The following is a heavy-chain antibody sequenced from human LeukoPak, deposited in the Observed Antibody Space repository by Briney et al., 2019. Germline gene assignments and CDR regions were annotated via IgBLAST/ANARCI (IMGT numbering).Heavy chain of an antibody. CDR2: LWYDGSNK. D-gene: IGHD3-10*01. CDR1: GFTFSRYG. V-gene: IGHV3-33*01. J-gene: IGHJ3*02. CDR3: ARGHYYNAGSYYPI. Sequence: PGGSLRLSCAASGFTFSRYGMHWVRQAPGKGLEWVAVLWYDGSNKEYADSVMGRFTISRDNSKNTLYLQMNSLRAEDTAVYYCARGHYYNAGSYYPIWGQGTVVTVSS.